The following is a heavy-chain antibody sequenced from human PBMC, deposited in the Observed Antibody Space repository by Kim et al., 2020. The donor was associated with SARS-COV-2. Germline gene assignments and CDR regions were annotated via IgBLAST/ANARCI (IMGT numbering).Heavy chain of an antibody. Sequence: GGSLRLSCAASGFTFSSYSMNWVRQAPGKGLEWVSSISSSSSYIYYADSVKGRFTISRDNAKNSLYLQMNSLRAEDTAVYYCARERLPGYSYGPDFDYWGQGTLVTVSS. CDR2: ISSSSSYI. CDR1: GFTFSSYS. V-gene: IGHV3-21*04. D-gene: IGHD5-18*01. J-gene: IGHJ4*02. CDR3: ARERLPGYSYGPDFDY.